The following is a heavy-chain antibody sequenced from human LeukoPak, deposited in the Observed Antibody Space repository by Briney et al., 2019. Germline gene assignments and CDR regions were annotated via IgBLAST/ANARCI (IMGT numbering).Heavy chain of an antibody. D-gene: IGHD1-26*01. V-gene: IGHV4-4*07. CDR2: IYSSGST. J-gene: IGHJ4*02. Sequence: RTSETLSLTCTISGDSISNYYWSWIRQSAGKGLEWIGRIYSSGSTNYNPSLRSRVTMSVDTSKNQFSLKLSSVTAADTAVYYCARDSGSYYSQPKLDYWGQGTLVTVSS. CDR3: ARDSGSYYSQPKLDY. CDR1: GDSISNYY.